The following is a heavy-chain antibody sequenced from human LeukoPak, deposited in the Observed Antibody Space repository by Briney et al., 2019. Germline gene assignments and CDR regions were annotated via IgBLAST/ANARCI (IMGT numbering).Heavy chain of an antibody. D-gene: IGHD2/OR15-2a*01. CDR3: AKDQMGAYFTIPDY. V-gene: IGHV3-9*01. Sequence: GRSLRLSCAASGFTFDDYAMHWVRQAPGKGLEWVSGISWNGDIKGYADSVKVRFTISRDNAQNSLYLQINSLRPEDTAFYSCAKDQMGAYFTIPDYWGQGTLVTVSS. CDR1: GFTFDDYA. CDR2: ISWNGDIK. J-gene: IGHJ4*02.